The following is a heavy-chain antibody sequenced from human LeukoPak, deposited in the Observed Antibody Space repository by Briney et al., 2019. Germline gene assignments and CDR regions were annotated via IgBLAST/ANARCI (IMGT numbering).Heavy chain of an antibody. CDR1: GGTFSSYT. CDR3: ARDKEGFYDFWSGSNAFDI. Sequence: GSSVKVSCKASGGTFSSYTISWVRQAPGQGLEWMGRIIPIFGIANYAQKFQGRVTITADKSTSTAYMELSSLRSEDTAVYYCARDKEGFYDFWSGSNAFDIWGQGTMVTASS. V-gene: IGHV1-69*04. D-gene: IGHD3-3*01. CDR2: IIPIFGIA. J-gene: IGHJ3*02.